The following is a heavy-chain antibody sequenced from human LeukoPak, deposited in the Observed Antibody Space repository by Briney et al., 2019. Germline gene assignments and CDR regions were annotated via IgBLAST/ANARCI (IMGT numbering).Heavy chain of an antibody. J-gene: IGHJ2*01. CDR2: INPNSGGT. D-gene: IGHD1-26*01. CDR1: GYTLTELS. Sequence: ASVKVSCKVSGYTLTELSMHWVRQAPGQGLEWMGWINPNSGGTNYAQKFQGWVTMTRDTSISTAYMELSRLRSDDTAVYYCARDSGSPLAYFDLWGRGTLVTVSS. V-gene: IGHV1-2*04. CDR3: ARDSGSPLAYFDL.